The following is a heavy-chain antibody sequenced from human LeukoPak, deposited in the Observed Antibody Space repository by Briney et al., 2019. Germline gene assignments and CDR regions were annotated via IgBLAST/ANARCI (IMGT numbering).Heavy chain of an antibody. CDR3: ARAVAGANYYYYYMDV. CDR2: IYYSGST. J-gene: IGHJ6*03. CDR1: GGSISSYY. V-gene: IGHV4-59*01. D-gene: IGHD6-19*01. Sequence: SETLSLTCTVSGGSISSYYWSWIRQPPGKGLEWIGYIYYSGSTNYNPSLKSRVTISVDTSKNQFSLKLSSVTAADTAVYYCARAVAGANYYYYYMDVWGKGTAVTISS.